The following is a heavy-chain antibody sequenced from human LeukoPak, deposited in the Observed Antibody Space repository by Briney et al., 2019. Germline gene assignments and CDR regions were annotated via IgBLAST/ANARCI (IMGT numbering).Heavy chain of an antibody. CDR2: INPNSGGT. CDR3: ARVRGGAVALDY. D-gene: IGHD6-19*01. J-gene: IGHJ4*02. V-gene: IGHV1-2*02. Sequence: GASVKVSCKASGYTFSSYGISWVRQAPGQGLEWMGWINPNSGGTNYAQKFQGRVTMTRDTSISTAYMELSRLRSDDTAVYYCARVRGGAVALDYWGQGTLVTVSS. CDR1: GYTFSSYG.